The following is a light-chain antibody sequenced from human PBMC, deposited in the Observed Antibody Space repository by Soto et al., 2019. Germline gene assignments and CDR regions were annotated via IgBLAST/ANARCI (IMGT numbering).Light chain of an antibody. CDR2: AAS. Sequence: IPLTQSPSSLSASVGDRVTITCRASQGISSYLAWYQQKAGKAPKLLIYAASTLQSGVPSRFSGSGSGTDFTLTISSLQPEDFATYYCQQFNSYPSTFGGGTKVEIK. CDR1: QGISSY. V-gene: IGKV1-9*01. J-gene: IGKJ4*01. CDR3: QQFNSYPST.